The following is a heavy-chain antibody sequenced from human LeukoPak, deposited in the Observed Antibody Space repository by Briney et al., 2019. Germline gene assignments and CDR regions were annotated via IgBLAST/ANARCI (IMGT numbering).Heavy chain of an antibody. J-gene: IGHJ3*02. CDR2: IYYSGST. Sequence: SETLSLTCTVSGGSISSYYWSWIRQPPGKGLEWIGYIYYSGSTNYNPSLKSRVTISVDTSKNQFSLKLSSVTAADTAVYYCARVQVGYYDSSGYPRRNGAFDIWGRGTMVTVSS. V-gene: IGHV4-59*12. CDR3: ARVQVGYYDSSGYPRRNGAFDI. D-gene: IGHD3-22*01. CDR1: GGSISSYY.